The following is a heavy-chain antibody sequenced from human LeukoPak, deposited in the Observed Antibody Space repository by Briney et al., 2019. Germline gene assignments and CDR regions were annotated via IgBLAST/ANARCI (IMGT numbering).Heavy chain of an antibody. D-gene: IGHD6-6*01. CDR1: GYTFTDYY. CDR2: INPNTGGT. CDR3: ARGVYSSSSSGEYAFDI. Sequence: ASVKVSCKASGYTFTDYYMHWVRQAPGQGLEWMGWINPNTGGTTYAQKFQGRVTMTRDTSISTAYMEMSSLRSDDTAVYYCARGVYSSSSSGEYAFDIWGQGTMVTVSS. J-gene: IGHJ3*02. V-gene: IGHV1-2*02.